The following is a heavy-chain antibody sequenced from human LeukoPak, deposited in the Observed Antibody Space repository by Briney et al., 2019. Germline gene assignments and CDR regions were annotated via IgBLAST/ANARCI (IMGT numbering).Heavy chain of an antibody. J-gene: IGHJ6*03. V-gene: IGHV1-18*01. CDR3: AREYFDFWSGSGDFYYMDV. Sequence: ASVKVSCKASGYTFTTYGISWVRQAPGQGLEWMGWISAYNGNTNYAQKFQGRVTMTTDTSTSTAYMGLKSLRSDDTAIYYCAREYFDFWSGSGDFYYMDVWGKGTTVTVSS. CDR2: ISAYNGNT. CDR1: GYTFTTYG. D-gene: IGHD3-3*01.